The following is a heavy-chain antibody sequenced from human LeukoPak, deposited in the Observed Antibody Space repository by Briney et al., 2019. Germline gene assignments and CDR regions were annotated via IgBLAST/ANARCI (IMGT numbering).Heavy chain of an antibody. Sequence: ASVKVPCKASGYTFTSYGFSWVRQAPGQGLEWMGWISAYNGDTSYAQKFQGRVTMTRDTSTSTVYMELSSLRSEDTAVYYCARGAGVAVPAATGDYWGQGTLVTVSS. CDR2: ISAYNGDT. CDR3: ARGAGVAVPAATGDY. V-gene: IGHV1-18*01. D-gene: IGHD2-2*01. CDR1: GYTFTSYG. J-gene: IGHJ4*02.